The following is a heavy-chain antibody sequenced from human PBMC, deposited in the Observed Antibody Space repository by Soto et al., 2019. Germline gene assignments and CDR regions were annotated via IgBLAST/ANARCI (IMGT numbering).Heavy chain of an antibody. J-gene: IGHJ4*02. CDR2: IDPSDSYT. V-gene: IGHV5-10-1*01. CDR3: AIHLTVRSYYFDY. D-gene: IGHD3-10*01. Sequence: GESLKISYNASGYGFTSYWIGWVRQMPGKGLEWMGRIDPSDSYTNYSPSFQGHVTISADKSISTAYLQWSSLKASDTAMYYCAIHLTVRSYYFDYWGQGTLVTVSS. CDR1: GYGFTSYW.